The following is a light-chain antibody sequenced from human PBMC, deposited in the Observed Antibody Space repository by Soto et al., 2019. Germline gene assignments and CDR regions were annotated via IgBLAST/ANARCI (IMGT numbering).Light chain of an antibody. CDR3: QQYNDWPPYRT. CDR2: GAS. Sequence: EVLLTQSPATLSVSPGEGATLSCRASQSVSSNLAWYQQKPGQAPRLLIYGASTRATGIPARFSGSGSGTEFTLTISSLQSEDFAVYYCQQYNDWPPYRTFGQGTKVEIK. V-gene: IGKV3-15*01. CDR1: QSVSSN. J-gene: IGKJ1*01.